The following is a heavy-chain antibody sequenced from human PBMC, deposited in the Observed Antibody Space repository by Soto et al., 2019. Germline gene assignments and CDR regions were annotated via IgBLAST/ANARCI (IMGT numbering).Heavy chain of an antibody. CDR1: GYTFTSYY. J-gene: IGHJ5*02. CDR3: ARDPGSDGGYDFLARGELDP. Sequence: ASVKVSCKASGYTFTSYYMHWVRQAPGQGLEWMGIINPSGGSTSYAQKFQGRVTMTRDTSTSTVYMELSSLRSEDTAVYYCARDPGSDGGYDFLARGELDPWGQGTLVTVSS. V-gene: IGHV1-46*01. CDR2: INPSGGST. D-gene: IGHD3-3*01.